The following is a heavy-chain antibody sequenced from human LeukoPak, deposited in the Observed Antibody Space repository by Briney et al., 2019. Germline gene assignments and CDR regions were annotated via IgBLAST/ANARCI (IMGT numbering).Heavy chain of an antibody. CDR1: GYTFTSYG. J-gene: IGHJ6*02. Sequence: ASVKVSCKASGYTFTSYGISWVRQAPGQGLEWMGWISAYNGNTNYAQKLQGRVTMTTDTSTSTAHMELRSLRSDDTAVYYCARGHTDYYYGMDVWGQGTTVTVSS. CDR3: ARGHTDYYYGMDV. V-gene: IGHV1-18*01. CDR2: ISAYNGNT. D-gene: IGHD2-8*02.